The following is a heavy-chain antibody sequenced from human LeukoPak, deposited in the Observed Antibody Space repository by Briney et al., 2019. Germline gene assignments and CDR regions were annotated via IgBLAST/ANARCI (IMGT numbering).Heavy chain of an antibody. CDR1: GFTFSSYG. CDR2: ISGSGGST. V-gene: IGHV3-23*01. J-gene: IGHJ6*03. D-gene: IGHD4-17*01. Sequence: GGSLRLSCAASGFTFSSYGMSWVRQAPGKGLEWVSAISGSGGSTYYADSVKGRFTISRDNSKNTLYLQMNSLRAEDAAVYYCAKDSTVTTYDYYYYYMDVWGKGTTVTVSS. CDR3: AKDSTVTTYDYYYYYMDV.